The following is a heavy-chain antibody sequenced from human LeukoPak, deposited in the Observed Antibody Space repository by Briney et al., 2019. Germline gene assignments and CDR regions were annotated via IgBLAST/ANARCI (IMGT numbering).Heavy chain of an antibody. CDR3: ARDRSDSSGYFSYYGMDV. Sequence: SETLSLTCTVSGGSITNGDYYWSWIRQHPGKGLEWIGYIYYSGSTYYNPSLKSRVTISVDTSKNQFSLKLSSVTAADTAVYYCARDRSDSSGYFSYYGMDVWGQGTTVTVSS. D-gene: IGHD3-22*01. J-gene: IGHJ6*02. CDR1: GGSITNGDYY. CDR2: IYYSGST. V-gene: IGHV4-31*02.